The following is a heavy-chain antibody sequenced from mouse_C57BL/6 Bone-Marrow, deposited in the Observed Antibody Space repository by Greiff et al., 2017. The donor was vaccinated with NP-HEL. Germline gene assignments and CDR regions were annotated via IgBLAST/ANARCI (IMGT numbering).Heavy chain of an antibody. CDR2: IFPGRGST. Sequence: QVQLQQSGPELVRPGASVKISCKAPGYTFTSHWMQWVRQRPGQGLEWIGEIFPGRGSTYYNEKFKGKATLTVDTSSSTAFMQLSSLTSEDSAVYFCARDFYYGSSHWYFDVWGTGTTVTVSS. CDR3: ARDFYYGSSHWYFDV. D-gene: IGHD1-1*01. J-gene: IGHJ1*03. CDR1: GYTFTSHW. V-gene: IGHV1-56*01.